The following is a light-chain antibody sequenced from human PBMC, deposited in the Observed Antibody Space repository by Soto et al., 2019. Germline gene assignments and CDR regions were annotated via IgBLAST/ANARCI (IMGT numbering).Light chain of an antibody. CDR3: SSYTSSSTVL. J-gene: IGLJ2*01. CDR1: SSDVGGYNY. Sequence: QSVLTQPASVSGSPGQSITISCTETSSDVGGYNYVSWYQQHPGKAPKLMIYDVSIRPSGVSNRFSGSKSGNTASLTISGLQAEDEADYYCSSYTSSSTVLFGGGTKLTVL. CDR2: DVS. V-gene: IGLV2-14*01.